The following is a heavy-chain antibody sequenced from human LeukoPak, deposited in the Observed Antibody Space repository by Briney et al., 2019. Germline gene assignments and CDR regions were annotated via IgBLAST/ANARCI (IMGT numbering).Heavy chain of an antibody. D-gene: IGHD3-9*01. V-gene: IGHV3-23*01. CDR2: ISGSGGST. CDR3: AKYGFGYYDILTGYFVY. J-gene: IGHJ4*02. CDR1: GFTFSSYG. Sequence: GGSLRLSCAASGFTFSSYGMGWVRQAPGKGLEWVSAISGSGGSTYYADSVKGRFTISRDNSKNTLYLQMNSLRAEDTAVYYCAKYGFGYYDILTGYFVYWGQGTLVTVSS.